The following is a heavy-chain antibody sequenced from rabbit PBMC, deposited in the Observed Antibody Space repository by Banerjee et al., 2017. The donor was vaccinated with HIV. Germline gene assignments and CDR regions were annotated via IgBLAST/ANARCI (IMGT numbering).Heavy chain of an antibody. CDR1: GFSFSNKYV. CDR3: LRRWHSTDL. Sequence: QSLEESGGDLVKPGASLTLTCKASGFSFSNKYVMCWVRQAPGKGLEWIGYITYGGSAYYASWVKGRFTISRDNAQNTVSLQLNSLTAADTATYFCLRRWHSTDLWGPGTLVTVS. J-gene: IGHJ4*01. D-gene: IGHD7-1*01. V-gene: IGHV1S40*01. CDR2: ITYGGSA.